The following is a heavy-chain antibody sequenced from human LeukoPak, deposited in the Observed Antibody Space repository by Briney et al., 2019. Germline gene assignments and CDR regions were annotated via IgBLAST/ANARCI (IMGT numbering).Heavy chain of an antibody. CDR2: INPNSGGT. CDR1: GYTFTGYY. D-gene: IGHD5-12*01. V-gene: IGHV1-2*02. CDR3: ARGRVVDKFDY. J-gene: IGHJ4*02. Sequence: ASVKVSCKASGYTFTGYYMHWVRQAPGQGLEWMGWINPNSGGTNYAQKFQGRVTMTTDTSTSTAYMELRSLRSDDTAVYYCARGRVVDKFDYWGQGTLVTVSS.